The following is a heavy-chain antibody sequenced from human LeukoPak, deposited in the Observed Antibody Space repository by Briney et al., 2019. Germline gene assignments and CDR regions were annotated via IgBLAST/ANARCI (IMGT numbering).Heavy chain of an antibody. CDR1: GGSISSSSYY. D-gene: IGHD2-21*01. CDR2: IYYSGST. V-gene: IGHV4-39*01. J-gene: IGHJ4*02. CDR3: ARGWIGDPMSY. Sequence: SETLSLTCTVSGGSISSSSYYWGWIRQPPGKGLEWIGSIYYSGSTYYNPSLKSRVTISVDTSKNQFSLKLSSVTAADTAVYYCARGWIGDPMSYWGQGTLVTVSS.